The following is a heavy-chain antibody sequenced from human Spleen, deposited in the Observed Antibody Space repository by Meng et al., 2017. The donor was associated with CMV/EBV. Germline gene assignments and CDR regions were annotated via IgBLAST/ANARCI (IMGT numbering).Heavy chain of an antibody. CDR3: TKENFYDNNLDP. Sequence: GESLKISCAASGFTFSSYAMHWVRQAPGKGLEWVAVISYDGSNKYYADSVKGRFTISRDNAKNSLYLQMNSLRAEDTALYYCTKENFYDNNLDPWGQGTLVTVSS. J-gene: IGHJ5*02. D-gene: IGHD3-22*01. CDR1: GFTFSSYA. V-gene: IGHV3-30-3*01. CDR2: ISYDGSNK.